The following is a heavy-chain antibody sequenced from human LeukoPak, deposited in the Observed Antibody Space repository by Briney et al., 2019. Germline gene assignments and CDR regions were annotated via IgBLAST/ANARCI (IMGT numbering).Heavy chain of an antibody. J-gene: IGHJ2*01. D-gene: IGHD3-10*01. CDR3: ARGRTRITMVRGVRLWYFDL. Sequence: SETLSLTCTVSGNSISSGDNYWSWIRQPAGKGLEWIGRIYTSGSTNYNPSLKSRVTISVDTSKNQFSLKLSSVTAADTAVYYCARGRTRITMVRGVRLWYFDLWGRGTLVTVSS. CDR2: IYTSGST. CDR1: GNSISSGDNY. V-gene: IGHV4-61*02.